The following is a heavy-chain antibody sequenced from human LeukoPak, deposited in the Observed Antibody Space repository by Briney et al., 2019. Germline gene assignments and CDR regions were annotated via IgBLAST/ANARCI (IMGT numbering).Heavy chain of an antibody. V-gene: IGHV3-7*01. CDR1: GFTFSSYW. J-gene: IGHJ4*02. D-gene: IGHD6-19*01. Sequence: GGSLRLSCAASGFTFSSYWMSWVRQAPGKGLEWVANIKQDGSEKYYVDSVKGRFTISRDNAKNSLYLQMNSLRAEDTAVYYCARAPYSSGYIPFDYWGQGTLVTVSS. CDR2: IKQDGSEK. CDR3: ARAPYSSGYIPFDY.